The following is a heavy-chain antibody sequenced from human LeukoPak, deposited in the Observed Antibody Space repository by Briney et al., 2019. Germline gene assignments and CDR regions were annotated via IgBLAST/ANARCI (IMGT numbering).Heavy chain of an antibody. CDR2: VYPGDSDT. V-gene: IGHV5-51*01. D-gene: IGHD2-15*01. Sequence: HGESLKISCKGSGYSFTSYWIGWVRQMPGKGLEWMGIVYPGDSDTRYSPSFQGQVTISADKSISTAYLQWSSLKASDTAMYYCARLVVVAATCWFDPWGQGTLVTVSS. CDR3: ARLVVVAATCWFDP. CDR1: GYSFTSYW. J-gene: IGHJ5*02.